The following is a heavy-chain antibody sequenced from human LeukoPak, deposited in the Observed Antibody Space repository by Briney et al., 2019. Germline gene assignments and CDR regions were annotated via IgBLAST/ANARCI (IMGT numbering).Heavy chain of an antibody. D-gene: IGHD1-1*01. CDR3: ARDSDDPPFDY. Sequence: GGSLRISCAASGFTFSSYAMHRVRQAPGKGLEWVAVISYDGSNKYYADSVKGRFTISRDNSKNTLYLQMNSLRAEDTAVYYCARDSDDPPFDYWGQGTLVTVSS. J-gene: IGHJ4*02. CDR2: ISYDGSNK. CDR1: GFTFSSYA. V-gene: IGHV3-30-3*01.